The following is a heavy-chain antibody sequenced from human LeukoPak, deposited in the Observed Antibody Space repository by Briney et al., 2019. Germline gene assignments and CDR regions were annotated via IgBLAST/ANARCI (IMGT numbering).Heavy chain of an antibody. CDR2: FDHEDGET. D-gene: IGHD3-3*01. J-gene: IGHJ4*02. CDR1: GYTLTELS. V-gene: IGHV1-24*01. Sequence: ASVKVSCKVSGYTLTELSMHWVRQAPGKGLEWMGGFDHEDGETIYAQKFQGRVTMTEDTSTDTAYMELSSLRSEDTAVYYCATVNDFWSGFGFWGQGTLVTVSS. CDR3: ATVNDFWSGFGF.